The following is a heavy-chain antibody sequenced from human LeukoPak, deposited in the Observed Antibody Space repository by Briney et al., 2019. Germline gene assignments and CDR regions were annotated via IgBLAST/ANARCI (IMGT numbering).Heavy chain of an antibody. V-gene: IGHV1-69*13. J-gene: IGHJ6*02. Sequence: ASVTVSCTASGGTFSSYAISWVRQAPGQGLEWMGGIIPIFGTANYAQKFQGRVTITADESTSTAYMELSSLRSEDTAVYYCARSAARPNYYYGMDVWGQGTTVTVSS. CDR3: ARSAARPNYYYGMDV. CDR2: IIPIFGTA. D-gene: IGHD6-6*01. CDR1: GGTFSSYA.